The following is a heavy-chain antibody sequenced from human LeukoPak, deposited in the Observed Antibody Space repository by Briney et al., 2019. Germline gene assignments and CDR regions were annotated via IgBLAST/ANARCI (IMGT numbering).Heavy chain of an antibody. CDR2: INHSGST. CDR1: GGSFSGYY. Sequence: SETLSLTCAVYGGSFSGYYWSWIRQPPGKGLEWIGEINHSGSTNYNPSLKSRVTKSVDTSKNQFSLKLSSVTAADTAVYYCARVIWVRNWFDPWGQGTLVTVSS. J-gene: IGHJ5*02. V-gene: IGHV4-34*01. D-gene: IGHD3-16*01. CDR3: ARVIWVRNWFDP.